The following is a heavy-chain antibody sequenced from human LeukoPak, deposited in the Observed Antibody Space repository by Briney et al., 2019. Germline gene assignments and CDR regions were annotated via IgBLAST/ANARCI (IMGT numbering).Heavy chain of an antibody. V-gene: IGHV4-39*07. Sequence: SETLSLTCTVSGGSISSSSYYWGWIRQPPGKGLEWIGRIYTSGSTNYNPSLKSRVTMSVDTSKNQFSLKLSSVTAADTAVYYCARDRRISMITFRGQIYYYCMDVWGKGTTVTISS. D-gene: IGHD3-16*01. CDR1: GGSISSSSYY. CDR3: ARDRRISMITFRGQIYYYCMDV. J-gene: IGHJ6*03. CDR2: IYTSGST.